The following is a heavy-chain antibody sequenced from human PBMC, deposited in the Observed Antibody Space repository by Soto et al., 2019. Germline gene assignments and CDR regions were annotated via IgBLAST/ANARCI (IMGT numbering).Heavy chain of an antibody. D-gene: IGHD5-12*01. CDR2: ISYDGTNR. J-gene: IGHJ4*02. V-gene: IGHV3-30*04. Sequence: PGGSLRLSCVASGFSFSNYAIHWVRQAPGKGLEWVSVISYDGTNRFYGESVKGRFTISRDNSLKTVYLQMSSLIPEDTAIYYCARGLRPRGYNFYXWGQGVLVTV. CDR1: GFSFSNYA. CDR3: ARGLRPRGYNFYX.